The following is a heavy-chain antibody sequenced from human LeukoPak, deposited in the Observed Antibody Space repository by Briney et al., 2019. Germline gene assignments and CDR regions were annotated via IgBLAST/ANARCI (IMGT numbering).Heavy chain of an antibody. D-gene: IGHD6-13*01. CDR3: TRLDWDGSSWFTFDY. CDR2: VRSKVKNYAT. J-gene: IGHJ4*02. CDR1: GLTFSASE. Sequence: GGSLRLSCVASGLTFSASEMHWVRQASGKGLEWLGRVRSKVKNYATAYAASVKGRFTISRDDSKNTAYLQMNSLKTEDTAVYYCTRLDWDGSSWFTFDYWGQGTLVTVSS. V-gene: IGHV3-73*01.